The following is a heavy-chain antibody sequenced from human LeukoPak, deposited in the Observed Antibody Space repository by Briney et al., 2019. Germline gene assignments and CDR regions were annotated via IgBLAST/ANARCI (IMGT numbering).Heavy chain of an antibody. CDR1: GGSISSDY. CDR2: IYYSGST. V-gene: IGHV4-59*01. CDR3: ARGRYDSSWSRFDY. Sequence: SETLSLTCTVSGGSISSDYWSWIRQPPGKGLEWIGFIYYSGSTNYNLSLKSRVTISVDTSKNQFSLKLSSVTAADTAVYYCARGRYDSSWSRFDYWGQGTLVTVSS. J-gene: IGHJ4*02. D-gene: IGHD6-13*01.